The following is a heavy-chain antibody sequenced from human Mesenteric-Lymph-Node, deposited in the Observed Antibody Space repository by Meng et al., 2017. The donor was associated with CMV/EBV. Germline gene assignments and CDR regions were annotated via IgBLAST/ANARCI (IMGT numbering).Heavy chain of an antibody. CDR2: INDSGSA. V-gene: IGHV4-34*01. J-gene: IGHJ4*02. CDR3: ATAPIYQLPTY. D-gene: IGHD2-2*01. Sequence: SETLSLTCTIYDGSFTNYYWSWIRQPPGKGLEWIGEINDSGSANYNPSLKSRVTISVDTSKSQFSLKVRSVTAADTAVYYCATAPIYQLPTYWGQETLVTVSS. CDR1: DGSFTNYY.